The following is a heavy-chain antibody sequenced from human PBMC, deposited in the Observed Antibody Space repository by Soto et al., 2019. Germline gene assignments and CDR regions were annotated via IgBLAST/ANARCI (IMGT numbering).Heavy chain of an antibody. Sequence: QVQLVQSGAEVKKPGSSVKVSCKASGGTFSSYAISWVRQAPGQGLEWMGGIIPIFGTANYAQKFQGRVTITADEPTRTAYMELRSLRSEDTAVYYCASPLSGVVRYFDYYYYGMDVWGQGTTVTVAS. CDR1: GGTFSSYA. D-gene: IGHD3-9*01. CDR2: IIPIFGTA. CDR3: ASPLSGVVRYFDYYYYGMDV. J-gene: IGHJ6*02. V-gene: IGHV1-69*01.